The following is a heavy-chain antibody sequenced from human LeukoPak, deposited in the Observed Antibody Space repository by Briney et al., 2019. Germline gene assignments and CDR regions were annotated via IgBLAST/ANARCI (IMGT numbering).Heavy chain of an antibody. V-gene: IGHV1-2*02. Sequence: ASVKVSCKASGYTFTGYYMHWVRQAPGQGLEWMGWINPNSGGTNYAQKFQGRVTMTRDTSISTAYMELSRLRSDDTAVYYCARADHPILWFGEFGGSSLDYWGQGTLVTVSS. CDR2: INPNSGGT. CDR3: ARADHPILWFGEFGGSSLDY. D-gene: IGHD3-10*01. CDR1: GYTFTGYY. J-gene: IGHJ4*02.